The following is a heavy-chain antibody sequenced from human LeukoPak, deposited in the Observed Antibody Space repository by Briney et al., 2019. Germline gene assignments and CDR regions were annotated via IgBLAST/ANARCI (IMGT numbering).Heavy chain of an antibody. D-gene: IGHD1-26*01. CDR3: AKDEAEWELLCDY. Sequence: PGGSLRLSCAASGFTFSTYGMTWVRQAPGKGLEWVSAISGSAATTFYADSVKGRFTISRDNSKNTLYLQMNSLRAEDTAVYYCAKDEAEWELLCDYWGQGTLVTVSS. V-gene: IGHV3-23*01. CDR1: GFTFSTYG. J-gene: IGHJ4*02. CDR2: ISGSAATT.